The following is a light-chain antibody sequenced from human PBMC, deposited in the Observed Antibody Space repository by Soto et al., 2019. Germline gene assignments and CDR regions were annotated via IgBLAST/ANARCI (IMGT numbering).Light chain of an antibody. J-gene: IGKJ4*01. CDR3: QQYYNTPLT. CDR2: GAS. V-gene: IGKV3D-7*01. Sequence: EIVMTQSPATLSLSPGESATLCCRSSQSISSSFLAWYQQKPGQAPRLLIYGASSRATGIPDRFSGTGSETDFTLTISSLQAEDVAVYYCQQYYNTPLTFGGGTKVDI. CDR1: QSISSSF.